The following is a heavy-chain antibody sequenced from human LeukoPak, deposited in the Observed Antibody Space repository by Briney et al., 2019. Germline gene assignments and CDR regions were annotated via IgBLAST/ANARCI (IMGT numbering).Heavy chain of an antibody. CDR2: IYNSGST. CDR3: ARGGYSYGYDDDFDY. Sequence: LETLSLTCTVSGGSISTYYWSWIRQPPGKGLEWIGYIYNSGSTNYNPSLKSRVTISVDTSKNKFSLKLSSVTAADTAVYYCARGGYSYGYDDDFDYWGQGTLVTVSS. J-gene: IGHJ4*02. D-gene: IGHD5-18*01. CDR1: GGSISTYY. V-gene: IGHV4-59*01.